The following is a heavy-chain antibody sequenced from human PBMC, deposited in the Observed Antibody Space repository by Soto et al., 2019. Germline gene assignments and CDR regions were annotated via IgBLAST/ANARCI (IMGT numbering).Heavy chain of an antibody. V-gene: IGHV1-69*02. CDR2: IIPILGIA. Sequence: QVQLVQSGAEVKKPGSSVKGSCKASGGTFSSYTISWVRQAPGQGLEWMGRIIPILGIANYAQEFQGRVTITADKSPSPAYMELSSLRSEDTAVYYCPRVLYGPRDWYFDLWGRGSLVTVSS. CDR3: PRVLYGPRDWYFDL. D-gene: IGHD3-10*01. CDR1: GGTFSSYT. J-gene: IGHJ2*01.